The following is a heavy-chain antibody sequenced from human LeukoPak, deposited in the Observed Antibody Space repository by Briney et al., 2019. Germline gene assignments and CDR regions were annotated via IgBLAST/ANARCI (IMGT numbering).Heavy chain of an antibody. Sequence: ASVKVSCKASGYTFTSYAMNWVRQAPGQGLEWMGWISTNTGNPTYAQGFTGRFVFSLDTSVSTAYLQISSLKAEDTAVYYCASLYSSGWYYFDYWGQGTLVTVSS. CDR2: ISTNTGNP. J-gene: IGHJ4*02. V-gene: IGHV7-4-1*02. D-gene: IGHD6-19*01. CDR3: ASLYSSGWYYFDY. CDR1: GYTFTSYA.